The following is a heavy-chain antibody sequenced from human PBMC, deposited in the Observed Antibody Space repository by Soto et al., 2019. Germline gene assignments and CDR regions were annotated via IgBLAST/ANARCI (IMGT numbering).Heavy chain of an antibody. J-gene: IGHJ6*02. CDR1: CGSISSGGYY. CDR2: IYYSGST. CDR3: AGADYYYYGMDV. Sequence: PSETLSLTCTVSCGSISSGGYYWSWIRQHPGKGLEWIGYIYYSGSTYYNPSLKSRVTISVDTSKNQFSLKLSSVTAVDTAVYYCAGADYYYYGMDVWGQGTTVTVSS. V-gene: IGHV4-31*03.